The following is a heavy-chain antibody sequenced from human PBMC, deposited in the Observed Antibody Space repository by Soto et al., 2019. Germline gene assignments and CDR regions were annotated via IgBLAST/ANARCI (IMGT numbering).Heavy chain of an antibody. D-gene: IGHD3-10*01. CDR1: GYTFTSYD. CDR2: MNPNSGNT. CDR3: ARGRKVKDYYGSGSYYGMDV. Sequence: QVQLVQSGAEVKKPGASVKVSCKASGYTFTSYDINWVRQATGQGLEWMGWMNPNSGNTGYAQKFQGRVTMTRNTSISTAYMELSRLRSEDTAVYYCARGRKVKDYYGSGSYYGMDVWGQGTTVTVSS. V-gene: IGHV1-8*01. J-gene: IGHJ6*02.